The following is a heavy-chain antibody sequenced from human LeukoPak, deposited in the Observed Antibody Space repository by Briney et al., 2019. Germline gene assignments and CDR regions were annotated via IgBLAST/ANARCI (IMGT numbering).Heavy chain of an antibody. CDR1: GFTFSSFG. D-gene: IGHD1-1*01. CDR3: ARSAIHNWNDDSPYFDY. V-gene: IGHV3-30*02. CDR2: IRYDGSNK. J-gene: IGHJ4*02. Sequence: AGGSLRLSCAASGFTFSSFGMHWVRQAPGKGLEWVAFIRYDGSNKYSADSLKGRFTISRDNSKNTLYLQMNSLRLEDTAAYYCARSAIHNWNDDSPYFDYWGQGTLVTVSS.